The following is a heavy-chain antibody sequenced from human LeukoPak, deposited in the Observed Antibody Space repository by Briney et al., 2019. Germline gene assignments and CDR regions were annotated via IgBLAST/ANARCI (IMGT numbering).Heavy chain of an antibody. CDR2: ISHDGSNK. Sequence: GGSLRLSCAASGFTFSTYTMHWVRQAPGKGLEWVAVISHDGSNKFYADSVEGRFTISRDNSRNTVYLQINSLRTEDTAVYYCARDRLKYSSSDPPGYWGQGTLVTVSS. J-gene: IGHJ4*02. V-gene: IGHV3-30-3*01. CDR1: GFTFSTYT. D-gene: IGHD6-6*01. CDR3: ARDRLKYSSSDPPGY.